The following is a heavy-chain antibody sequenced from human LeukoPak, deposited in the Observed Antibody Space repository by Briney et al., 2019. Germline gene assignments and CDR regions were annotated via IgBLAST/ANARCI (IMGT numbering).Heavy chain of an antibody. CDR1: GFTFSSYG. V-gene: IGHV3-30*18. Sequence: GGSLRLSCAASGFTFSSYGMPWVRQAPGKGLEWVAVISQDERNIHYGDSVKGRFTVSRDNSKNTLYLQMNSLRTEDTAVYYCAKDPYRVVVATGNYLDPWGQGTLVTVSS. CDR3: AKDPYRVVVATGNYLDP. D-gene: IGHD2-15*01. J-gene: IGHJ5*02. CDR2: ISQDERNI.